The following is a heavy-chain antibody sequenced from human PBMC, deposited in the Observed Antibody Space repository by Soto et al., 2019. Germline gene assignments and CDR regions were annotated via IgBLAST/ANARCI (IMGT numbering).Heavy chain of an antibody. J-gene: IGHJ4*02. CDR3: AKGTGPLPYYFDY. CDR1: GFTFSSYA. V-gene: IGHV3-23*01. CDR2: ISGSGGST. Sequence: GGSLILSCAASGFTFSSYAMSWVRQAPGKGLEWVSAISGSGGSTYYADSVKGRFTISRDNSKNTLYLQMNSLRAEDTAVYYCAKGTGPLPYYFDYWGQGTLVTVSS. D-gene: IGHD1-1*01.